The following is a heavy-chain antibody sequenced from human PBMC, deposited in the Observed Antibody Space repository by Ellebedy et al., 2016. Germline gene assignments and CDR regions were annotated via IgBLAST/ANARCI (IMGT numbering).Heavy chain of an antibody. J-gene: IGHJ1*01. CDR2: INQDGSDK. CDR3: ARDKWWYNY. V-gene: IGHV3-7*03. Sequence: GESLKISCAGSGISLSGDWMSWVRQAPGKGLEWVANINQDGSDKDYVDSVRGRFTISRDNAKNSVYLQMNSLTVEDTAVYYCARDKWWYNYWGQGTLVTVSS. D-gene: IGHD2-15*01. CDR1: GISLSGDW.